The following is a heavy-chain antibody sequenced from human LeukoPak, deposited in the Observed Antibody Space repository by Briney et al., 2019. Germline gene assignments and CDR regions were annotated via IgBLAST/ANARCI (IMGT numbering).Heavy chain of an antibody. CDR2: IRYDGSNK. CDR1: GSTFSSYG. CDR3: ARNLAAAGILDY. Sequence: SGGSLRLSCAASGSTFSSYGMHWVRQAPGKGLEWVAFIRYDGSNKYYADSVKGRFTISRDNSKNTLYLQMNSLRAEDTAVYYCARNLAAAGILDYWGQGTLVTVSS. V-gene: IGHV3-30*02. J-gene: IGHJ4*02. D-gene: IGHD6-13*01.